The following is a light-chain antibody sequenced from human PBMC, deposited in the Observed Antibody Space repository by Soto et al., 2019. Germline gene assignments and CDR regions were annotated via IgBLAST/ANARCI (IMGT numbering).Light chain of an antibody. CDR1: QSVSKY. CDR3: QQTYSTPGT. J-gene: IGKJ1*01. Sequence: DIQMTQSPSSLSASVGDEVTITCRASQSVSKYLHWYQHKPGKAPKLLIYAASNLQSGVPSRFSGSGSGTGFTHYITSLQPDDFANYYCQQTYSTPGTFGQGTKVEIK. CDR2: AAS. V-gene: IGKV1-39*01.